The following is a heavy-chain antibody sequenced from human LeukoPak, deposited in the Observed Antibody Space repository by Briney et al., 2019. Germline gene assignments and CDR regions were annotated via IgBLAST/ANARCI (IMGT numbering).Heavy chain of an antibody. CDR3: ASSPTTTATRNLDY. V-gene: IGHV4-4*07. Sequence: SETLSLTCTVSGGSISSYYWSWIRQPAGKGLEWIGRIYTSGSTNYNPSLKSRVTMSVDTSKNQFSLKLSSVTAADTAVYYCASSPTTTATRNLDYWGQGTLVTVSS. J-gene: IGHJ4*02. CDR1: GGSISSYY. D-gene: IGHD4-11*01. CDR2: IYTSGST.